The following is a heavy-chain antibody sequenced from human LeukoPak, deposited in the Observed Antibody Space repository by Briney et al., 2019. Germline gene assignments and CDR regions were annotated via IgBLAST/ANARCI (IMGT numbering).Heavy chain of an antibody. J-gene: IGHJ4*02. Sequence: GRSLRLSCAASGFTFSSYAMHWVRQAPGKGLEWVSVLYAGGESYYADSVLGRFTISRDNSNNTVFLEMNSLTADDTAVYFCARDSAGNQYSSGNFDLWGQGTLVTVSS. CDR1: GFTFSSYA. CDR3: ARDSAGNQYSSGNFDL. V-gene: IGHV3-53*01. D-gene: IGHD3-10*01. CDR2: LYAGGES.